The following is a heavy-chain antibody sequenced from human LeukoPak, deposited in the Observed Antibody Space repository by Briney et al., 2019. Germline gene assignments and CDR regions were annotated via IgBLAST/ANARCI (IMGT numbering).Heavy chain of an antibody. CDR3: ARDRGPYDFWSGYSPWFDP. CDR2: IYTSGST. V-gene: IGHV4-61*02. CDR1: GVSISSGSYH. Sequence: SETLSLTCTVSGVSISSGSYHWSWIRQPAGKGLEWIVRIYTSGSTNYNPSLKSRVTISVDTSKNQFSLKLSSVTAADTAVYYCARDRGPYDFWSGYSPWFDPWGQGTLVTVSS. J-gene: IGHJ5*02. D-gene: IGHD3-3*01.